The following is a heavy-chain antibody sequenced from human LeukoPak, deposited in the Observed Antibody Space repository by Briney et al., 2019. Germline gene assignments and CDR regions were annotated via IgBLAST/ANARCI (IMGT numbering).Heavy chain of an antibody. Sequence: PGGSLRLSCAASGFTFSSYAMSWVRQAPGKGLEWVSAISGSGGSTYYADSVKGRFTISRDNSKNTLYLQMNSLRAEDTAVYYCAKVAWHSSSWYSPTSSFDYWGQGTLVTVSS. CDR2: ISGSGGST. D-gene: IGHD6-13*01. J-gene: IGHJ4*02. CDR3: AKVAWHSSSWYSPTSSFDY. CDR1: GFTFSSYA. V-gene: IGHV3-23*01.